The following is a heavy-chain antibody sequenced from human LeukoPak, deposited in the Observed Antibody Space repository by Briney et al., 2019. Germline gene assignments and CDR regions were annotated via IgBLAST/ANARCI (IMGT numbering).Heavy chain of an antibody. V-gene: IGHV4-31*03. CDR3: ARVSPSDYYDSSGYPDY. D-gene: IGHD3-22*01. CDR2: IYYSGST. Sequence: SETLSLTCTVSGGSISSGGYYWSWIRQHPGKGLEWIGYIYYSGSTYYNPSLKSRVTISVDTSKNQFSLKLSSVTAADTAVYYCARVSPSDYYDSSGYPDYWGQGTLVTVYS. CDR1: GGSISSGGYY. J-gene: IGHJ4*02.